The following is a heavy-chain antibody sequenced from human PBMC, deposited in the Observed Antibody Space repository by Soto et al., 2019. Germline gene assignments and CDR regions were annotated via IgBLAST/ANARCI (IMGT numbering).Heavy chain of an antibody. Sequence: ASVKVSCKASGYTFTGYYMHWVRQAPGQGLEWKGWINPNSGGTNYAQKFQGRVTMTRDTSISTAYMELSRLRSDDTAVYYCARAARGYSYGWDYWGQGTLVTVSS. D-gene: IGHD5-18*01. CDR2: INPNSGGT. CDR1: GYTFTGYY. V-gene: IGHV1-2*02. CDR3: ARAARGYSYGWDY. J-gene: IGHJ4*02.